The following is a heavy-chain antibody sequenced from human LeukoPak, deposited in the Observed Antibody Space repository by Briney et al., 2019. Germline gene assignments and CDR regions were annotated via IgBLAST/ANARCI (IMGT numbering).Heavy chain of an antibody. J-gene: IGHJ4*02. D-gene: IGHD3-22*01. CDR2: ISGRDSGT. Sequence: GGSLRLSCAASGFIISNYAMNWVREAPGQGLWWGSVISGRDSGTYYADSMKGRFTISRDNYKNTLYLQMNSLRAEDTAVYYCAKEPPYYYDSSSYQPYYFDFWGQGTLVTVSS. CDR1: GFIISNYA. CDR3: AKEPPYYYDSSSYQPYYFDF. V-gene: IGHV3-23*01.